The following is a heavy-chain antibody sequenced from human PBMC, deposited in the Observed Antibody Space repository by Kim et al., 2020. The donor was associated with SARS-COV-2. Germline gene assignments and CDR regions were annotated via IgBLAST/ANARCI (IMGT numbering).Heavy chain of an antibody. V-gene: IGHV4-59*12. D-gene: IGHD3-22*01. J-gene: IGHJ4*02. CDR3: ARQYYYDSSGYYNFDY. Sequence: SPHTRVTISIDTSKNQFSLKLNSVTAADTAVYYCARQYYYDSSGYYNFDYWGQGTLVTVSS.